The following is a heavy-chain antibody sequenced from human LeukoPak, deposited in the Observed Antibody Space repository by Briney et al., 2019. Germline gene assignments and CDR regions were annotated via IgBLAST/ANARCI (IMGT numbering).Heavy chain of an antibody. V-gene: IGHV7-4-1*02. J-gene: IGHJ4*02. D-gene: IGHD3-22*01. CDR3: ARAPPRANPYYYDSSGYPSPGY. CDR2: INTNTGNP. Sequence: ASVKVSCKASGYTFTSYAMNWVRQAPGQGLEWMGWINTNTGNPTYAQGFTGRFAFSLDTSVSTAYLQISSLKAEDTAVYYCARAPPRANPYYYDSSGYPSPGYWGQGTLVTVSS. CDR1: GYTFTSYA.